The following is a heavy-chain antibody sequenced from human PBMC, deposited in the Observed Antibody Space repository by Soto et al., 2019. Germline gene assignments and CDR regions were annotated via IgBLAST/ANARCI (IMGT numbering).Heavy chain of an antibody. V-gene: IGHV2-5*02. CDR3: AHRRDATVRVPAAISAWFDP. J-gene: IGHJ5*02. Sequence: GSGPTLVNPTQTLTLTCTFSGFSLSTSGEGVGWIRQPPGKALKWLALIFWDDDKRYNSSLRSRLTTTKATSKNQVVLTLTNMDPVDTATYYCAHRRDATVRVPAAISAWFDPWGQGTQVTVSS. CDR1: GFSLSTSGEG. CDR2: IFWDDDK. D-gene: IGHD2-2*01.